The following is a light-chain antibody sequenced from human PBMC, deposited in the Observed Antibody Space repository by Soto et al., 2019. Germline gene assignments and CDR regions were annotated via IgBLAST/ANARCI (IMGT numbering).Light chain of an antibody. CDR1: PSVTNY. CDR3: QQRNIWPPVT. Sequence: EIVVTQSPATLSLSPGERATLSCRASPSVTNYLSCYQQKPGQAPRLVIYGAFNRATGIPARFSGSGSGIAFTLAISSFEPEDFSVYYCQQRNIWPPVTFGQGTRLEL. J-gene: IGKJ5*01. V-gene: IGKV3-11*01. CDR2: GAF.